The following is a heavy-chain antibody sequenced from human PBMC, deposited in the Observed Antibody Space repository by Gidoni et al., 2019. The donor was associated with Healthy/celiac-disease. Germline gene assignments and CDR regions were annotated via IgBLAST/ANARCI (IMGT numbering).Heavy chain of an antibody. CDR3: ARSYQLLPRDFSGLDV. J-gene: IGHJ6*02. CDR2: MNPNSGNT. Sequence: QVQLVQSGAEVKKPGASVKVSCKASGYTFTSYDINWVRQATGQGLEWMGWMNPNSGNTGYAQKFQGRVTMTRNTSISTAYMELSSLRSEDTAVYYCARSYQLLPRDFSGLDVWGQGTTVTVSS. D-gene: IGHD2-2*01. V-gene: IGHV1-8*01. CDR1: GYTFTSYD.